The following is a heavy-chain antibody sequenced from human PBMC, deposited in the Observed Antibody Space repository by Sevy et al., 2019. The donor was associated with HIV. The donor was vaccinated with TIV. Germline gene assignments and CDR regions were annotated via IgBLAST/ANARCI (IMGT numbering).Heavy chain of an antibody. J-gene: IGHJ4*02. D-gene: IGHD4-17*01. CDR1: GFTFSSYC. Sequence: GGSLRLSCAASGFTFSSYCMHWVRQGPGKGLEWVAVIWFDGSNTYYADSVKGRFTISRDIAKNTLHLQMNSLRAEDTAVYYCARDLEFYDSGDYGPAFMPDYWGQGTLVTVSS. CDR2: IWFDGSNT. V-gene: IGHV3-33*01. CDR3: ARDLEFYDSGDYGPAFMPDY.